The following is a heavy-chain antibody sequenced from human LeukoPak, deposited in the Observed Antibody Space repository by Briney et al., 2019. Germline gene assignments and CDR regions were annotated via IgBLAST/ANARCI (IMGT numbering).Heavy chain of an antibody. D-gene: IGHD2-15*01. V-gene: IGHV1-69*05. CDR2: IIPIFGTA. CDR1: GGTFSSYA. J-gene: IGHJ3*02. CDR3: ARIPLRPGYSPGHAFDI. Sequence: GASVKVSCKASGGTFSSYAISWVRQAPGQGLEWMGGIIPIFGTANYAQKSQGRVTITTDESTSTAYMELSSLRSEDTAVYYCARIPLRPGYSPGHAFDIWGQGTMVTVSS.